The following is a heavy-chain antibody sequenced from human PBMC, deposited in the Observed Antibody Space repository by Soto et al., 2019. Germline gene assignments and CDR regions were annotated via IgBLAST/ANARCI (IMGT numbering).Heavy chain of an antibody. CDR1: GFTFSTYW. D-gene: IGHD5-12*01. V-gene: IGHV3-7*01. J-gene: IGHJ4*02. CDR2: VKQNGNEK. CDR3: ASHRWQLLPNY. Sequence: EVHLVESGGGLVQPGGSLRLSCEASGFTFSTYWMTWVRQAPGKGLEWVASVKQNGNEKYYVDSVKGRFTISRDNAKNSVFLQMDSLRAEDTAVYYCASHRWQLLPNYLGQGTLVTVSS.